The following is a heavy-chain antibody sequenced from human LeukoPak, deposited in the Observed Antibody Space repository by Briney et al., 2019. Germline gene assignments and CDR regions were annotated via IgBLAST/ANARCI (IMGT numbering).Heavy chain of an antibody. D-gene: IGHD1-26*01. V-gene: IGHV3-48*02. J-gene: IGHJ4*02. CDR1: GFTFSRYS. CDR3: AINYLYSGSSGIYFDY. Sequence: GGSLRLSCAASGFTFSRYSMIWVRQAPGKGLEWVSYISSSSSTIYYADSVKGRFTISRDNAKNSLYLQMNSLRDEDTAVYYCAINYLYSGSSGIYFDYWGQGTLVTVSS. CDR2: ISSSSSTI.